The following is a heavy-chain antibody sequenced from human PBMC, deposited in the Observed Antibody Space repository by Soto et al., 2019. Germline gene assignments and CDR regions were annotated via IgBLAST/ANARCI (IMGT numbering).Heavy chain of an antibody. J-gene: IGHJ2*01. Sequence: QVKVVESRGGVVQPGRSLRLSCAASGFTFSSFAFHWVRQAPGKGLEWVTAISYNGINIYYADSVKGRFTISRDNSKNTLYLQMNSLRAEDTARYYCARGGAVASSWYFDLWGRGTLVTVSS. D-gene: IGHD6-19*01. V-gene: IGHV3-30-3*01. CDR3: ARGGAVASSWYFDL. CDR2: ISYNGINI. CDR1: GFTFSSFA.